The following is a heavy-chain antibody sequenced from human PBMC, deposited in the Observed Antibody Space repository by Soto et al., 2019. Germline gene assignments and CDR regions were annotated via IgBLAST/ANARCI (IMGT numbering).Heavy chain of an antibody. CDR2: ISAYNGNT. Sequence: ASVKVSCKASGYTFTSYGISWVRQAPGQGLEWMGWISAYNGNTNYAQKLQGRVTMTTDTSTSTVYMELRSLRSDDTAVYYCARDIAAAGMDAFDIWGQGTMVTVSS. CDR3: ARDIAAAGMDAFDI. CDR1: GYTFTSYG. J-gene: IGHJ3*02. V-gene: IGHV1-18*04. D-gene: IGHD6-13*01.